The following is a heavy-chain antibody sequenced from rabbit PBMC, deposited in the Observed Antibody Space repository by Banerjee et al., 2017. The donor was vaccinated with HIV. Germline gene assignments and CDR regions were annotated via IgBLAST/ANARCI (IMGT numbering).Heavy chain of an antibody. D-gene: IGHD6-1*01. CDR3: ARGVGYVGYGYVVWLDL. J-gene: IGHJ5*01. V-gene: IGHV1S40*01. CDR1: GFSFSSSYW. CDR2: IHTGDGST. Sequence: QSLEESGGDLVKPGASLTLTCTASGFSFSSSYWICWVRQAPGKGLEWIACIHTGDGSTSYASWAKDRFTISKTSSTTVPLQMTSLTAADTAPYFCARGVGYVGYGYVVWLDLWGQGTLVTVS.